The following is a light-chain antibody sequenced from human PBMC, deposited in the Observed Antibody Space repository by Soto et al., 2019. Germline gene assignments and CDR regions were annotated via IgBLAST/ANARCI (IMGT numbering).Light chain of an antibody. V-gene: IGKV1-9*01. Sequence: IHLSQSRSCLSASVGDRVTITGRASQGISSYLAWYQQKPGKAPKLLIYDASTLQSEVPSRFSGSGSGTDFTLTISSLQPEDFATYYCQQTNNFSITFGQGTRLEIK. CDR3: QQTNNFSIT. J-gene: IGKJ5*01. CDR2: DAS. CDR1: QGISSY.